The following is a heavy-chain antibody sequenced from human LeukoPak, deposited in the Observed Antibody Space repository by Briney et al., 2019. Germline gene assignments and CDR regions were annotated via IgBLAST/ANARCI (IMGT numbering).Heavy chain of an antibody. V-gene: IGHV3-33*01. D-gene: IGHD3-10*01. CDR1: GFSFSEHG. CDR3: ARDRYFGSDGFDI. CDR2: TWYDGSNN. J-gene: IGHJ3*02. Sequence: PGGSLRLSCAASGFSFSEHGMHWVRQAPGKGPEWVTVTWYDGSNNHCADSVKGRFTISRDNSKNTVFLEMNSLRAEDTAVYHCARDRYFGSDGFDIWGPGTMVIVSS.